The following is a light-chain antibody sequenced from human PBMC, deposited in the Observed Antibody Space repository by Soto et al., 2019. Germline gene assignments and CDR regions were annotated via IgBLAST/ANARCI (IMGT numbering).Light chain of an antibody. CDR3: QQYHNWPPQYT. CDR1: QSVASN. Sequence: EIMMTQSPASLSVSPGDGATLSCRASQSVASNVAWYQQKPGQGPRLLIHGASTRAVGVPASFSGSGSGTDFTLTISSLQSEDFAVYYCQQYHNWPPQYTFGQGTKLQIK. J-gene: IGKJ2*01. CDR2: GAS. V-gene: IGKV3-15*01.